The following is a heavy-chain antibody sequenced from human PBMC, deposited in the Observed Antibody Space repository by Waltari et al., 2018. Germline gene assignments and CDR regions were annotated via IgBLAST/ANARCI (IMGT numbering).Heavy chain of an antibody. V-gene: IGHV3-53*01. J-gene: IGHJ4*02. D-gene: IGHD1-26*01. CDR2: VTSDDKT. CDR1: AFRVSGND. CDR3: ARDKGVEPTTRFDY. Sequence: EVQLVESGGGLIQPGGSVRLSCAASAFRVSGNDMTWVRQAPGKGLEWLSIVTSDDKTYYADSVKGRFTISRDNSKNTLYLEMSSLTAEDTAVYYCARDKGVEPTTRFDYWGQGTLVTVSS.